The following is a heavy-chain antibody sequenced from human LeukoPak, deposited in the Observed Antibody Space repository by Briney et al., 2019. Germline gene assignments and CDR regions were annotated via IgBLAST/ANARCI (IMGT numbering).Heavy chain of an antibody. CDR1: GFTFSSYA. D-gene: IGHD3-22*01. J-gene: IGHJ4*02. Sequence: GGSLRLSCAASGFTFSSYAMSWVRQAPGKGLEWVSAISGSGGSTYYVDSVKGRFTISRDNSKNTLDLQMGSLRAEDTAVYYCARRGSGYSQNYFDYWGQGTLVTVSS. CDR2: ISGSGGST. V-gene: IGHV3-23*01. CDR3: ARRGSGYSQNYFDY.